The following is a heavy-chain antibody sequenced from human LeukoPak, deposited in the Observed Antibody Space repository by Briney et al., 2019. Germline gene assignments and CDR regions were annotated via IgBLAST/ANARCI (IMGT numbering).Heavy chain of an antibody. Sequence: GGSLRLSCAASGFTVSSNEMSWVRQAPGKGLEWVSYISSSGSTIYYADSVKGRFTISRDNAKNSLYLQMNSLRAEDTAVYYCAELGMIGGVWGKGTTVTISS. CDR1: GFTVSSNE. CDR3: AELGMIGGV. D-gene: IGHD3-10*02. J-gene: IGHJ6*04. CDR2: ISSSGSTI. V-gene: IGHV3-48*03.